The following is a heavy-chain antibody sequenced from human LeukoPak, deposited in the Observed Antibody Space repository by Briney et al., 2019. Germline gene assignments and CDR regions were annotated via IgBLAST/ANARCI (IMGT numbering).Heavy chain of an antibody. J-gene: IGHJ4*02. CDR1: GFTFSNAW. D-gene: IGHD3-3*01. CDR3: TTKGITIFGVAIDY. CDR2: IKSKTDGGTT. V-gene: IGHV3-15*01. Sequence: GSLRLSCAASGFTFSNAWMSWVRQAPGKGLEWVGRIKSKTDGGTTDYAAPVKGRFSISRDDSKNTLYLQMNSLKTEDTAVYYCTTKGITIFGVAIDYWGQGTLVTVSS.